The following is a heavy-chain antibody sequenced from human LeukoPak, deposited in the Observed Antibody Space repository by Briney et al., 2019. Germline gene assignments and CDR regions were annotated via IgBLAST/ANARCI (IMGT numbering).Heavy chain of an antibody. V-gene: IGHV3-21*01. D-gene: IGHD5-12*01. CDR1: GFTFSSYS. CDR2: ISSSSSFI. J-gene: IGHJ6*03. CDR3: ARDSGRGYVLRIRYYYYYMDV. Sequence: GGSLRLSCAASGFTFSSYSMNWVRQAPGKGLEWVSYISSSSSFIYYADSVKGRFTISRDNAKNSLYLQMNSLRAEDTAVYYCARDSGRGYVLRIRYYYYYMDVWGKGTTVTASS.